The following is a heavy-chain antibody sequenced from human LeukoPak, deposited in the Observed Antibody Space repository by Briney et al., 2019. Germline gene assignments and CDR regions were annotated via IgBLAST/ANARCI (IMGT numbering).Heavy chain of an antibody. CDR2: INTNTGNP. Sequence: GASVKVSCTASGYTFTSYAMNWVRQAPGQGLEWMGWINTNTGNPTYAQGFTGRFVFSLDTSVSTAYLQISSLKAEDTAVYYCAREGGPGYGSGSYSIYYYYGMDVWGQGTTVTVSS. J-gene: IGHJ6*02. D-gene: IGHD3-10*01. V-gene: IGHV7-4-1*02. CDR3: AREGGPGYGSGSYSIYYYYGMDV. CDR1: GYTFTSYA.